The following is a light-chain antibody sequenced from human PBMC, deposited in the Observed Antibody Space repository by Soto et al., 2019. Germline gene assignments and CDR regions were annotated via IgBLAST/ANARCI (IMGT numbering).Light chain of an antibody. CDR3: QQFSSYPLT. CDR2: DAS. Sequence: EIVMTQSPATLPVSPGERATLSCRASQSVSSNLAWYQQKPGQAPRLLIYDASSRATGIPDRFSGGGSGTDFTLTISRLEPDDFAVYYCQQFSSYPLTFGGGTKWIS. J-gene: IGKJ4*01. CDR1: QSVSSN. V-gene: IGKV3-20*01.